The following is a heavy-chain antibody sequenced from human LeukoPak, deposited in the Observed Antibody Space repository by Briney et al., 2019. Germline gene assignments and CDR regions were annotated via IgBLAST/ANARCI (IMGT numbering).Heavy chain of an antibody. V-gene: IGHV4-59*08. CDR1: GGSISSYY. J-gene: IGHJ3*02. CDR2: ISYSGST. D-gene: IGHD5-18*01. CDR3: ARRSYRGYSPDAFDI. Sequence: SGTLSLTCTVSGGSISSYYWSWIRQPPGKGLEWIGSISYSGSTNYNPSLKSRVTISVDTSKNQFSLKLSSVTTADTAVYYCARRSYRGYSPDAFDIWGQGTMVTVSS.